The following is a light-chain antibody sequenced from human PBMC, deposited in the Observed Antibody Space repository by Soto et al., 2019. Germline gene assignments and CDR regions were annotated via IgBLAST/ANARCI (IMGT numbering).Light chain of an antibody. V-gene: IGKV1-9*01. Sequence: IELTPSPSSLSASVGDRVTLTCRASQGISSYLAWYRQKPGKAPKLLIYAASTLQGGVPSRFSGSGSGTDFTLTITSLQPEDFATYYCQQLKSYPITFGQGTRLEIK. CDR3: QQLKSYPIT. CDR2: AAS. J-gene: IGKJ5*01. CDR1: QGISSY.